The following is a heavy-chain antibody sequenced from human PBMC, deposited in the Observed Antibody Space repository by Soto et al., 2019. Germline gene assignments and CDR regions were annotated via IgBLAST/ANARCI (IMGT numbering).Heavy chain of an antibody. CDR3: TRRARIGKQLWLPFDS. CDR2: MNPNSGNT. Sequence: QVQLVQSGAEVEKPGASVMVSCKASGYTFRDYDINWVRQASGQGLEWMGWMNPNSGNTAYAQKFQGRVTMTGDTTINTAYMELSYLTSADTAVYYCTRRARIGKQLWLPFDSWAQGTLVTVSS. D-gene: IGHD3-22*01. CDR1: GYTFRDYD. J-gene: IGHJ4*02. V-gene: IGHV1-8*01.